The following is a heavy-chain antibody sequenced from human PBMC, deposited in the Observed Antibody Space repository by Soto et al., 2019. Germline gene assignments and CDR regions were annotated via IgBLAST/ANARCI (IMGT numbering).Heavy chain of an antibody. J-gene: IGHJ4*02. CDR3: ATSVAGHGY. CDR2: ISYDGSNK. Sequence: QVQVVESGGGVVQPGRSLRLSCAASGFTFSSYGMHWVRQAPGKGLEWVAVISYDGSNKYYADSVKGRFTISRDNSKNKLYLQMNSLGAEDTAVYYCATSVAGHGYWGQGSLVTVCS. CDR1: GFTFSSYG. V-gene: IGHV3-30*03. D-gene: IGHD6-19*01.